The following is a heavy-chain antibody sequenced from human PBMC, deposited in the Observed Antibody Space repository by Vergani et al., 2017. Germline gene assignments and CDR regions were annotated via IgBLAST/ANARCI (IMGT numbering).Heavy chain of an antibody. V-gene: IGHV1-18*01. CDR1: GYTFSSYG. J-gene: IGHJ3*02. CDR2: ISAYNGNT. D-gene: IGHD3-22*01. Sequence: QVQLVQSGAEVKKPGASVKVSCKASGYTFSSYGISWVRQAPGQGLEWMGWISAYNGNTNYAQKLQGRVTMTTDTSTSTAYMELRSLRSDETAVYYCARDRGWGDSSGYYDAFDIWGQGTMVTVSS. CDR3: ARDRGWGDSSGYYDAFDI.